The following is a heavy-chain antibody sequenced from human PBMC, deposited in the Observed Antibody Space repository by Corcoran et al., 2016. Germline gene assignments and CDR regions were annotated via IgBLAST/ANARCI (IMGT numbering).Heavy chain of an antibody. Sequence: EVHLVESGGGLVQPGGSLRISCAASGFTPSSYWMQWVRQAPGKGLVWVAHIGNDGSATAYADSVKGRFTVSRDNAKHTLDLQMNSLGDEDTAVYYCATSGDSRAESWGQGTLVTVSA. CDR3: ATSGDSRAES. J-gene: IGHJ5*02. CDR1: GFTPSSYW. CDR2: IGNDGSAT. D-gene: IGHD6-13*01. V-gene: IGHV3-74*03.